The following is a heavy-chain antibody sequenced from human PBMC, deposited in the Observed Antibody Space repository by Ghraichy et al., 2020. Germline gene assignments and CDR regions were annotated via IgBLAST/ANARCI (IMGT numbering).Heavy chain of an antibody. Sequence: GGSLRLSCAASGFNFSPYSMNWIRQGPGKGMEWLSYITGSSGTIYYADSVRGRFTISRDNVMNSVHLQMNSLRDEDTAVYYCVTSNGHFNYWGQGTLVTVSS. CDR2: ITGSSGTI. D-gene: IGHD5-18*01. CDR3: VTSNGHFNY. V-gene: IGHV3-48*02. CDR1: GFNFSPYS. J-gene: IGHJ4*02.